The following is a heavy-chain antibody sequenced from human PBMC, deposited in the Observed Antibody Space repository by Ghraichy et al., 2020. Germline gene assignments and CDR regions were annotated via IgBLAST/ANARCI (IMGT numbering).Heavy chain of an antibody. CDR3: GRIWGGAP. J-gene: IGHJ5*02. V-gene: IGHV3-72*01. CDR2: IKKKVDSYTT. CDR1: GFTFSDFY. D-gene: IGHD3-3*01. Sequence: GGSLRLSCAASGFTFSDFYMDWVRQPPGKGLEWVGRIKKKVDSYTTEYAASVKGRFTISRDDSKSSLYLQMNSLKIEDAAVYYCGRIWGGAPWGQGTLVTVSS.